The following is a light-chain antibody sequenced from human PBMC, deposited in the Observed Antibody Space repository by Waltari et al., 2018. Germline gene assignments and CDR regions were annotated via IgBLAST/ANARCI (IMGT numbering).Light chain of an antibody. J-gene: IGKJ2*01. CDR3: QQYYHLYPYV. V-gene: IGKV1-5*03. CDR2: RAS. CDR1: QTIDVW. Sequence: DFQMTQSPSTLSASVGDRVTITCRASQTIDVWLAWYQHKAGKAPELLISRASDLQSGVPSRFSGSGSGTEFSLTINNLQPDDFATYYCQQYYHLYPYVFGQGTKLEIK.